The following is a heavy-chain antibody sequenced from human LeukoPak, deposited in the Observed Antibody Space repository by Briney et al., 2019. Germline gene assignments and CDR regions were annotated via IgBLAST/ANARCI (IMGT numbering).Heavy chain of an antibody. CDR3: ARVQGYCSDGRCLF. Sequence: ASVKISCKASGYSFTGYHIHWVRQAPGQGLEWMGWVNPRRGDTDYAQKFKDRVTMTRDTSITTAYMELSRLTSGDTAVYYCARVQGYCSDGRCLFWGQGTLVTVSS. CDR1: GYSFTGYH. J-gene: IGHJ4*02. D-gene: IGHD2-15*01. CDR2: VNPRRGDT. V-gene: IGHV1-2*02.